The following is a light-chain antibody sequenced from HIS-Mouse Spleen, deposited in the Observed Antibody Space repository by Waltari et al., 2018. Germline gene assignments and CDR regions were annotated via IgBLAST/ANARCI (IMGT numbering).Light chain of an antibody. CDR1: SSNIGSNT. CDR2: SNT. CDR3: CSYAGSSTFERV. Sequence: QSVLTQPPSASGTPGQRVTISCSGSSSNIGSNTVNWYQQLPGTAPKLLLYSNTQRPSGVPDRFSGSKSGTSASLAISGLQSEDEAEYYCCSYAGSSTFERVFGGGTKLTVL. J-gene: IGLJ3*02. V-gene: IGLV1-44*01.